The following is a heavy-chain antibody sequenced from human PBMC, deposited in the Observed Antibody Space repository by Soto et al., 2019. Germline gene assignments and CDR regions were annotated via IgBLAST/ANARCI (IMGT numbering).Heavy chain of an antibody. D-gene: IGHD6-13*01. V-gene: IGHV3-30*18. CDR1: GFTFSSYG. CDR3: AKEGYSSGWYGDY. CDR2: ISYDGSNK. Sequence: ESGGGVVQPGRSLRLSCAASGFTFSSYGMHWVRQAPGKGLEWVAVISYDGSNKYYADSVKGRFTISRDNSKNTLYLQMNSLRAEDTAVYYCAKEGYSSGWYGDYWGQGTLVTVSS. J-gene: IGHJ4*02.